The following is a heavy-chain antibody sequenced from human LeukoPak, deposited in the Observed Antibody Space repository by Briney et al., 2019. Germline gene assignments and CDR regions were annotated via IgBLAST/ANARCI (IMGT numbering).Heavy chain of an antibody. CDR2: IRSKNYGGTT. CDR1: GFKFSHSW. J-gene: IGHJ4*02. D-gene: IGHD5-12*01. CDR3: TRVIVATKDY. V-gene: IGHV3-49*04. Sequence: GGSLRLSCAASGFKFSHSWMSWVRQAPGKGLEWVGFIRSKNYGGTTEYAASVKGRFTISRDDSKSIAYLQMNSLKTEDTAVYYCTRVIVATKDYWGQGTLVTVSS.